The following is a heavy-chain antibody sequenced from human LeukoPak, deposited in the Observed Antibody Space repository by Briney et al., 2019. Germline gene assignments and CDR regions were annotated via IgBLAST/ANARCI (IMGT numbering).Heavy chain of an antibody. Sequence: ASVKVSCKASGGTFSSYTISWVRQAPGQGLEWMGRIIPILGIENYAQKFQGRVTITADKSTSTAYMELSSLRSEDTAVYYCASSYYDSSGYYPGAFDIWGQGTMVTVSS. V-gene: IGHV1-69*02. J-gene: IGHJ3*02. D-gene: IGHD3-22*01. CDR2: IIPILGIE. CDR1: GGTFSSYT. CDR3: ASSYYDSSGYYPGAFDI.